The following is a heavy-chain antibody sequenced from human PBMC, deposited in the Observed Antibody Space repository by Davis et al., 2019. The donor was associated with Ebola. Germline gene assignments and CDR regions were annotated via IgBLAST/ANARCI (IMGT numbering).Heavy chain of an antibody. J-gene: IGHJ4*02. CDR1: GFSLSTSGVG. CDR3: AHSRREVSPHYFDY. Sequence: SGPTLVKPTQTLTLTCMFSGFSLSTSGVGVGWIRQPPGKALEWLALIYWDDDKRYSPSLKRRLTITKDTSKNQVVLTMTNIDPFDTTTYFCAHSRREVSPHYFDYWGQGTLVTVSS. V-gene: IGHV2-5*02. CDR2: IYWDDDK.